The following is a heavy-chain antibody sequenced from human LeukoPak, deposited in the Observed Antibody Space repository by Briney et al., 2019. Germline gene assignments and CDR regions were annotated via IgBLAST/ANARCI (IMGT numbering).Heavy chain of an antibody. V-gene: IGHV1-69*06. D-gene: IGHD2-15*01. CDR1: GGTFSSYA. J-gene: IGHJ6*03. CDR2: IIPIFGTA. CDR3: ARDLGWPYCSGGSCPYYYYYYMDV. Sequence: ASVKVSCKASGGTFSSYAISWVRQAPGQGLEWMGGIIPIFGTANYAQKFQGRVTITADKSTSTAYMELSSLRSEDTAVYYCARDLGWPYCSGGSCPYYYYYYMDVWGKGTTVTVSS.